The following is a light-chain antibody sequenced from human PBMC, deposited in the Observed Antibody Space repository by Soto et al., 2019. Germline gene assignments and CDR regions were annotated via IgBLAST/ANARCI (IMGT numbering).Light chain of an antibody. V-gene: IGKV3-20*01. CDR3: QQYGGSIT. CDR1: QSVSSAY. Sequence: EMVLTQSPGTLSLSPGEGATLFCRASQSVSSAYLAWYQQKPGQAPRLLIYGASSRATGIPDRFSGSGSGTDFTLTIRRLEPEDCSVYYCQQYGGSITFGQGTRLEIE. CDR2: GAS. J-gene: IGKJ5*01.